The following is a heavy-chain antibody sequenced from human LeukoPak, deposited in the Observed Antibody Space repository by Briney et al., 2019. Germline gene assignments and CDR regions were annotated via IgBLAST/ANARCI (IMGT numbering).Heavy chain of an antibody. CDR3: ASTYYYDSSGYYYFDY. J-gene: IGHJ4*02. Sequence: SETLSLTCAVYGGSFSSSSYYWGWIRQPPGKGLEWIGSIYYSGSTYYNPSLKSRVTISVDTSKNQFSLKLSSVTAADTAVYYCASTYYYDSSGYYYFDYWGQGTLVTVSS. V-gene: IGHV4-39*01. D-gene: IGHD3-22*01. CDR2: IYYSGST. CDR1: GGSFSSSSYY.